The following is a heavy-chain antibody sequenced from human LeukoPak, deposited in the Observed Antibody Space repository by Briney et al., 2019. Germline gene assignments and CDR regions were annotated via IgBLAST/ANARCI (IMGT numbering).Heavy chain of an antibody. Sequence: PGGSLRLSCAASGFTFSRYSMNWVRQAPGKGLEWVSYISSSSSTIYYADSVKGRFTISRDNAKNSLYLQMNSLRDEDTAVYYCARDLSFYDILTGYHDNWFDPWGQGTLVTVSS. V-gene: IGHV3-48*02. J-gene: IGHJ5*02. CDR2: ISSSSSTI. CDR1: GFTFSRYS. CDR3: ARDLSFYDILTGYHDNWFDP. D-gene: IGHD3-9*01.